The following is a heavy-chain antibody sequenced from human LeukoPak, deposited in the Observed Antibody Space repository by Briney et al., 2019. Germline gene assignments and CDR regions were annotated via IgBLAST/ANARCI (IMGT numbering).Heavy chain of an antibody. CDR3: GRDFGLFGTKRSFDI. Sequence: GGSLRLSCAASGLTFSDYYMGWIRQAPGKGLERVSYIGGSGSITFYADSVKGRFTISRDNAKNSVYLQMNSLRAEDTAVYYCGRDFGLFGTKRSFDIWGQGTMVTVSS. J-gene: IGHJ3*02. D-gene: IGHD1-7*01. V-gene: IGHV3-11*01. CDR1: GLTFSDYY. CDR2: IGGSGSIT.